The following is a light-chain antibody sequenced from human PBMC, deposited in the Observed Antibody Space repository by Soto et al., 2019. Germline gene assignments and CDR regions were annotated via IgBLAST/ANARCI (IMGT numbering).Light chain of an antibody. CDR3: QQHSNWPWT. CDR1: QSVSSY. V-gene: IGKV3-11*01. Sequence: EIVLTQSPGTLSLSPGERATLSCRASQSVSSYLAWYQQKPGQAPWLLIYDASKRAPGIPARFSGSGSGTDFTLTISSLEPEDFAVYYCQQHSNWPWTFGQGTKVEIK. CDR2: DAS. J-gene: IGKJ1*01.